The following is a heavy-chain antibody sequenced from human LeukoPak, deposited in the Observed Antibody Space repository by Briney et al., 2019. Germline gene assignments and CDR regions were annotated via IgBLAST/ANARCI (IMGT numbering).Heavy chain of an antibody. J-gene: IGHJ6*02. D-gene: IGHD4-17*01. V-gene: IGHV3-48*04. CDR1: GFTFSSYS. CDR2: ISSSSSTI. Sequence: QSGGSLRLSCAASGFTFSSYSMNWVRQAPGKGLEWVSYISSSSSTIYYADSVKGRFTISRDNAKNSLYLQMNSLRAEDTAVYYCARATAWSTVTTFYGMDVWGQGTTVTVSS. CDR3: ARATAWSTVTTFYGMDV.